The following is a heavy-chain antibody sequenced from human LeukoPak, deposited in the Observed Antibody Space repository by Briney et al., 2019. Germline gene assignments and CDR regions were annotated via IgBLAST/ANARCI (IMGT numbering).Heavy chain of an antibody. D-gene: IGHD5-18*01. V-gene: IGHV3-23*01. CDR2: IFPSSDEI. CDR1: GFSFSSYA. CDR3: ATYRQIQVPFEF. Sequence: GGSLRLSCATSGFSFSSYAMSWVRQAPGKGLEWVSSIFPSSDEIHYADSVKGRFTISRDNSRSTLSLQMDSLRAEDTATYYCATYRQIQVPFEFWGQGTLVTVSS. J-gene: IGHJ4*02.